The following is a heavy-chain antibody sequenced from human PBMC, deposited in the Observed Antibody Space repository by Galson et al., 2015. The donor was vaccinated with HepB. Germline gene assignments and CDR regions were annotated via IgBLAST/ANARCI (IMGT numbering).Heavy chain of an antibody. CDR1: GFTFSSYS. Sequence: SLRLSCAASGFTFSSYSMNWVRQAPGKGLEWVSSISSSSSYMYYADSVKGQFTISRDNAKNSLYLQMSSLRAEDTAVYYCARVKGGMYWDYWGQGTLVTVSS. CDR2: ISSSSSYM. CDR3: ARVKGGMYWDY. J-gene: IGHJ4*02. D-gene: IGHD2-8*02. V-gene: IGHV3-21*01.